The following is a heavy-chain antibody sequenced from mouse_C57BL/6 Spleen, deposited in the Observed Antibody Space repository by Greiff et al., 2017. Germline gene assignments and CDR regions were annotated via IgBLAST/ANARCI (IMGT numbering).Heavy chain of an antibody. V-gene: IGHV1-84*01. CDR1: GYTFTDYY. J-gene: IGHJ4*01. CDR3: ARGDDGYYDAMDY. Sequence: VQLQQSGPELVKPGASVKISCKASGYTFTDYYINWVKQRPEQGLEWSGWIYPGSGNTKYNEKFKGKATLTVDTSSSTAYMQLSSLTSEDSAVYFCARGDDGYYDAMDYWGQGTSVTVSS. D-gene: IGHD2-3*01. CDR2: IYPGSGNT.